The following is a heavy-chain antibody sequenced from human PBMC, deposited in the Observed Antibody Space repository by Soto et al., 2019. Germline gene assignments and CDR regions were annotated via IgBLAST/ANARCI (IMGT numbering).Heavy chain of an antibody. J-gene: IGHJ6*02. CDR3: ARDMFSTVDYYYSMDV. CDR2: INSDGRST. V-gene: IGHV3-74*01. D-gene: IGHD4-17*01. Sequence: QPGGSLRLSCAAYGFTLTNYWMHWVRQAPGKGLVWLSRINSDGRSTPYADSVKGRFTISRDNAKNTLYLQMNRLRDEDTAVYYCARDMFSTVDYYYSMDVWGQGTTVTVSS. CDR1: GFTLTNYW.